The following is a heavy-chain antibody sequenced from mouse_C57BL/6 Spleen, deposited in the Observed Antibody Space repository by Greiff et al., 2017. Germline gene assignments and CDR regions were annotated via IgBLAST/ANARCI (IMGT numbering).Heavy chain of an antibody. CDR1: GYTFTSYW. CDR3: ARGDDYDV. Sequence: VQLQQPGAELVRPGSSVKLSCKASGYTFTSYWMHWVKQRPIQGLEWIGNIDPSDSETHYNQKFKDKATLTVDKSSSTAYMQLSSLTSEVSAVSYGARGDDYDVWGTGTTVTVSS. D-gene: IGHD2-4*01. V-gene: IGHV1-52*01. J-gene: IGHJ1*03. CDR2: IDPSDSET.